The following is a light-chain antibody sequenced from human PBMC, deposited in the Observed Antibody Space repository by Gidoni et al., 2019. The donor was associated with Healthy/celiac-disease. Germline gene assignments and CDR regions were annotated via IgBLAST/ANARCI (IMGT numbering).Light chain of an antibody. CDR1: QSVSSSY. CDR3: QQYGSSPRIT. Sequence: EIVLTQSPGTLSLSPGERATLSCRASQSVSSSYLAWYQQKPGQAPRLLIYGASSRATGIPDSFSGSGSGTDFTLTISRLEPEDFAVYYCQQYGSSPRITFXPXTKVDIK. CDR2: GAS. J-gene: IGKJ3*01. V-gene: IGKV3-20*01.